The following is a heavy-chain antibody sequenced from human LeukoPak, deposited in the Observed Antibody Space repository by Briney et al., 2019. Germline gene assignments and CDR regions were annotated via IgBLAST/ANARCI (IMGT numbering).Heavy chain of an antibody. J-gene: IGHJ5*02. V-gene: IGHV3-23*01. Sequence: GGSLRLSCAASGFTFSSYAMSWVRQAPGKGLEWVSAISGSGGSTYYADSAKGRFTISRDNSKNTLYLQMTSLRAEDTALYGSGAYGWFDPWGQGTLVTVSS. D-gene: IGHD3-10*01. CDR2: ISGSGGST. CDR3: GAYGWFDP. CDR1: GFTFSSYA.